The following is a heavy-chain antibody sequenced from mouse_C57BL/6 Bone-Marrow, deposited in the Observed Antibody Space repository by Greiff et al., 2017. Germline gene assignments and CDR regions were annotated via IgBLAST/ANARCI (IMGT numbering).Heavy chain of an antibody. V-gene: IGHV1-78*01. Sequence: QVQLKESDAELVKPGASVKISCKVSGYTFTDHTIHWMKQRPEQGLEWIGYIYPRDGSTKYNEKFKGKATLTADKSSSTAYMQLNSLTSEDSAVYFCARPVWPKHPYWYFDVWGTGTTVTVSS. D-gene: IGHD2-10*02. CDR1: GYTFTDHT. CDR3: ARPVWPKHPYWYFDV. J-gene: IGHJ1*03. CDR2: IYPRDGST.